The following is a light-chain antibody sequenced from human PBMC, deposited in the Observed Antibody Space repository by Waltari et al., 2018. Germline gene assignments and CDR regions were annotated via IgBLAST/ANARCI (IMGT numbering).Light chain of an antibody. J-gene: IGKJ5*01. CDR3: QQTYSTPFT. Sequence: DIQMTQSPSSLSASVGDRVTITCRASQSISTYLNWYQHKPGKAPHLLIFTSSTLQSGVPSKFSGSGSGTDFALTISSLQPEDFATYYCQQTYSTPFTFGQGTRLDIK. CDR2: TSS. V-gene: IGKV1-39*01. CDR1: QSISTY.